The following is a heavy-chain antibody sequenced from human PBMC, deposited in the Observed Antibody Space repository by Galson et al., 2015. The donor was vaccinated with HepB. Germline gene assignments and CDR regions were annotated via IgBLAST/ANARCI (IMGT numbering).Heavy chain of an antibody. J-gene: IGHJ4*02. V-gene: IGHV1-24*01. CDR2: FDPEDGET. D-gene: IGHD6-19*01. CDR3: ATSTVVGYSSGWVFDY. CDR1: GYTLTELS. Sequence: SVKVSCKVSGYTLTELSMHWVRQAPGKGLGWMGGFDPEDGETIYAQKFQGRVTMTEDTSTDTAYMELSSLRSEDTAVYYCATSTVVGYSSGWVFDYWGQGTLVTVSS.